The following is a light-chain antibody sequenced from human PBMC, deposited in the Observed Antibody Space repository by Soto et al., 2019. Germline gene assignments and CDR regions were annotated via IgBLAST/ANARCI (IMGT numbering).Light chain of an antibody. Sequence: QSALTQPASVSGSPGQSITIACTGTSSDVGGYNHVSWYQVHPGKAPRLVIYDVSIRPPAVSDRFSGSTSGNTASLTISGLQAEDEEDYYCSSYTATRTVVFGGGTKLPVL. CDR3: SSYTATRTVV. CDR1: SSDVGGYNH. V-gene: IGLV2-14*03. CDR2: DVS. J-gene: IGLJ3*02.